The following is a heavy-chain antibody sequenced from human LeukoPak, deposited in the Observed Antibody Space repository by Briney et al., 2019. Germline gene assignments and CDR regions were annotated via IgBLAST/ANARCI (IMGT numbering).Heavy chain of an antibody. CDR3: AREDCSGGSCYLYYFDY. CDR1: GFTFSSYG. V-gene: IGHV3-33*01. Sequence: GRSLRLSCAASGFTFSSYGMHWVRQAPGKGLEWVAVIWYDGSNKYYADSVKGRFTISGDNSKNTLYLQMNSLRAEDTAVYYCAREDCSGGSCYLYYFDYWGQGTLVTVSS. CDR2: IWYDGSNK. J-gene: IGHJ4*02. D-gene: IGHD2-15*01.